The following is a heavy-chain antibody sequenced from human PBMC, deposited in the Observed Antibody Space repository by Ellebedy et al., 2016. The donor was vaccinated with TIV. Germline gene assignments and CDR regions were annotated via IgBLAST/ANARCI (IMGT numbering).Heavy chain of an antibody. J-gene: IGHJ4*02. CDR3: AKGRNDGFY. CDR1: GFTFSSYA. CDR2: ISGSGGST. D-gene: IGHD1-1*01. Sequence: GESLKISCAASGFTFSSYAMSWVRQAPGKGLEWVSAISGSGGSTYYVDSVKGRFTISRDNSKNTLYLQMNSLRAEDTAVYYCAKGRNDGFYWGQGTLVTVSS. V-gene: IGHV3-23*01.